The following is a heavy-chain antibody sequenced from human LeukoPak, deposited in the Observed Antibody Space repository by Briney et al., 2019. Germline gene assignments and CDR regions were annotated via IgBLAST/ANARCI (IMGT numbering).Heavy chain of an antibody. CDR1: GGSISSYY. J-gene: IGHJ4*02. CDR3: ARGRSRAVTDYFDY. V-gene: IGHV4-59*01. CDR2: IYYSGST. D-gene: IGHD4-17*01. Sequence: PSETLSLTCTVSGGSISSYYWSWIRQPPGKGLEWIGYIYYSGSTNYNPSLKSRVTISVDTSKNQFSLKLSSVTAADTAVYYCARGRSRAVTDYFDYWGQGTLVTVSS.